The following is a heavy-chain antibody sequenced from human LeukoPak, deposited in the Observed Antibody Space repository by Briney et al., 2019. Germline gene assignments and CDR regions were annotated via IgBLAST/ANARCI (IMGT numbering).Heavy chain of an antibody. Sequence: GGSLRLSCAASGFTFSSYALSWVRQAPGKGLEWVSAISGSGYSTYYADSVKGRFTISRDNSKDTLFLQLNSLTAADTAMYFCAKASVAIPQYCNSWGQGTLVTVSS. D-gene: IGHD2-2*02. CDR1: GFTFSSYA. CDR2: ISGSGYST. CDR3: AKASVAIPQYCNS. J-gene: IGHJ5*02. V-gene: IGHV3-23*01.